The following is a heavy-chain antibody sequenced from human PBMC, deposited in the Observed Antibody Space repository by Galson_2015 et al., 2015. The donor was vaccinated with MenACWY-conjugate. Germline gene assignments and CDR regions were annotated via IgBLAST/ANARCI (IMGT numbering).Heavy chain of an antibody. CDR2: ISNNGGST. CDR3: ASLPLYDSSGYYGDY. V-gene: IGHV3-64D*09. J-gene: IGHJ4*02. Sequence: SLRLSCAASGFIFTSYAMHWVRQAPGKGLEYVSGISNNGGSTDYSDSVKGRFSISRDNSKNTVYLQMSSLRAEDTAVYYCASLPLYDSSGYYGDYWGQGTLVTVSS. D-gene: IGHD3-22*01. CDR1: GFIFTSYA.